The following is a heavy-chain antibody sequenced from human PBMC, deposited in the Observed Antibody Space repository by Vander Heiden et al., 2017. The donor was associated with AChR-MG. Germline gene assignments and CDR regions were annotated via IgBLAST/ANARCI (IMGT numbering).Heavy chain of an antibody. Sequence: QVQLQQWGAGLFKPSETLSLPCAVYGGSFSGYSWSWIRQPPGKGLEWIGESNHSGSTNYNPSLKSRVTISVDTSKNQFSLKLSSVTAADTAVYYCARGGPPYTAMVLGYYYMDVWGKGTTVTVSS. CDR3: ARGGPPYTAMVLGYYYMDV. D-gene: IGHD5-18*01. J-gene: IGHJ6*03. V-gene: IGHV4-34*01. CDR1: GGSFSGYS. CDR2: SNHSGST.